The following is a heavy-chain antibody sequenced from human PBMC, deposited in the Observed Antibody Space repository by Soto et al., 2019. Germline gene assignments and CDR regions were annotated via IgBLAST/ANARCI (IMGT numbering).Heavy chain of an antibody. D-gene: IGHD4-17*01. CDR3: AKDIGPTVTTRDDYFDY. V-gene: IGHV3-9*01. CDR2: ISWNTGTI. CDR1: GFTFEDYA. Sequence: EVQLVEFGGGLVQPGRSLRLSCVASGFTFEDYAMHWVRQAPGKGLEWVSGISWNTGTIGQADSVKGRFTISRDNANSFLYLQMNSLRAEDTALYYCAKDIGPTVTTRDDYFDYWGQGTLVTVSS. J-gene: IGHJ4*02.